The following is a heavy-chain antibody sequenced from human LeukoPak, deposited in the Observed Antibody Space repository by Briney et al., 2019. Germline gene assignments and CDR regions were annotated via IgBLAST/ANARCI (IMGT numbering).Heavy chain of an antibody. CDR3: ARGGYSSGWFFDY. CDR2: ISSSSSYI. CDR1: GFTFSSYS. D-gene: IGHD6-19*01. J-gene: IGHJ4*02. Sequence: PGGSLRLSFAASGFTFSSYSMNWVRQAPGKGLEWFSSISSSSSYIYYADSVKGRFTISRDNAKNSLYLQMNSLRAEDTAVYYCARGGYSSGWFFDYWGQGTLVTVSS. V-gene: IGHV3-21*01.